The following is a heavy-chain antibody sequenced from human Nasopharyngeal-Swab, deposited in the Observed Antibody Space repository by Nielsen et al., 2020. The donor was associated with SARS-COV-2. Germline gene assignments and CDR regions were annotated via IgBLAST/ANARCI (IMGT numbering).Heavy chain of an antibody. CDR3: AKGAVAGVGGYYYYMDV. Sequence: GGSLRLSCAASGFTFSSYAMHWVRQAPGKGLEWVAVISYDGSNKYYADSVKGRFTISRDNSKNTLYLQMNSLRAEDTAVYYCAKGAVAGVGGYYYYMDVWGKGTTVTVSS. CDR1: GFTFSSYA. J-gene: IGHJ6*03. D-gene: IGHD6-19*01. CDR2: ISYDGSNK. V-gene: IGHV3-30-3*01.